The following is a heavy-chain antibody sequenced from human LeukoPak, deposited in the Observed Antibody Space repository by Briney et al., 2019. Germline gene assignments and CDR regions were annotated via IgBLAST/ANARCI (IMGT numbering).Heavy chain of an antibody. Sequence: SGGSLRLSCAASGFMFSSYAMTWVRQAPGKGLEWVSSISGPGEFTYYAESVKGRCTISRDNPENKVYLQMNRLRVDDTAVYYCAKVGYGDLDQWGQGTLVPVSS. D-gene: IGHD4-17*01. V-gene: IGHV3-23*01. CDR2: ISGPGEFT. CDR3: AKVGYGDLDQ. CDR1: GFMFSSYA. J-gene: IGHJ4*02.